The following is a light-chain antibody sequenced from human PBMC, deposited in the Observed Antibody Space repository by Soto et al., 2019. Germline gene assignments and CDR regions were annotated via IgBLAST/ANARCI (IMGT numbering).Light chain of an antibody. CDR2: DVN. CDR1: SSDVDDYNY. V-gene: IGLV2-11*01. J-gene: IGLJ2*01. Sequence: SAQTQPRSVSWSPGQSVTISCTGTSSDVDDYNYVSWYQQHPGKAPKLMIYDVNQRPSGVPDRFSGSKSGNTASLTISGLQAEDEADYYCCSYAGSHTFVFGGGTKVTVL. CDR3: CSYAGSHTFV.